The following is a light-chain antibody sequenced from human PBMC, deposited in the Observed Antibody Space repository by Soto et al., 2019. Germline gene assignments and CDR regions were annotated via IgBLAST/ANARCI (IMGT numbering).Light chain of an antibody. CDR1: QSVSTN. CDR2: GAS. V-gene: IGKV3-20*01. CDR3: QQYGSLSQT. Sequence: VQITQSPATLAVSPGERSTLSCMASQSVSTNLAWYQHKPGQPPRLLIYGASTRATGMPARFSGSGSGTDFTLTISRLGPEDFAVYYCQQYGSLSQTFGQGTKVDIK. J-gene: IGKJ1*01.